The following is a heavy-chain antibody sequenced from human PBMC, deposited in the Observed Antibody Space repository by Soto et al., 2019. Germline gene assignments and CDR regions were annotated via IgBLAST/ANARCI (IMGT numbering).Heavy chain of an antibody. D-gene: IGHD3-22*01. V-gene: IGHV3-48*02. CDR1: GFPFSDYW. CDR2: ISSSSSTI. J-gene: IGHJ6*02. Sequence: GGSLRLSCAAASGFPFSDYWMNWVRQAPGKGLEWVSYISSSSSTIYYADSVKGRFTISRDNAKNSLYLQMNSLRDEDTAVYYCARKNTYYYDSSGRMDVWGQGTTVTVSS. CDR3: ARKNTYYYDSSGRMDV.